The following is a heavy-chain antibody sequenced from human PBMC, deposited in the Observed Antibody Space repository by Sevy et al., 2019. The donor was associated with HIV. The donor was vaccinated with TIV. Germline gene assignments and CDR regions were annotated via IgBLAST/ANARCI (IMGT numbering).Heavy chain of an antibody. CDR3: STDPIIVLLVTDGMDV. Sequence: GGSLRLSCAASGFTFSNAWMSWVRQAPGKGLEWVGRIKSKTDGGTIDYPAPVKGRFTISIDDSKNTVYLQMNILKSEDTAVYYCSTDPIIVLLVTDGMDVWGQGTTVTVSS. CDR2: IKSKTDGGTI. CDR1: GFTFSNAW. D-gene: IGHD2-8*01. V-gene: IGHV3-15*01. J-gene: IGHJ6*02.